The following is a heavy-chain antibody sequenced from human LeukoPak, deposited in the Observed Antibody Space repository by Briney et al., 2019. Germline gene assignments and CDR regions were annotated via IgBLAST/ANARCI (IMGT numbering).Heavy chain of an antibody. CDR1: GGSISSGSYY. D-gene: IGHD6-13*01. CDR2: IYTSGST. V-gene: IGHV4-61*02. Sequence: SQTLSLTCTVSGGSISSGSYYWSWIRQPAGKGLEWIGRIYTSGSTNYNPSLKSRVTISVDTSKNQLSLKLSSVTAADTAVYYCAREVRHSSSYGMDVWGQGTTVTVSS. J-gene: IGHJ6*02. CDR3: AREVRHSSSYGMDV.